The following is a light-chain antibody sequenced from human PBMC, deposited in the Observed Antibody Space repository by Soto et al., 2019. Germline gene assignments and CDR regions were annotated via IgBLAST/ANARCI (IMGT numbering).Light chain of an antibody. V-gene: IGLV2-14*01. CDR3: SSYVGSNNFYV. J-gene: IGLJ1*01. Sequence: QSVLTQPASVYGSLGQSITISCTGTSSDVGGYDYVSWYQQHPGKAPKLMIYEVSNRPSGLSNRFSGSKSGNTASLTVSGLQDEDEADYYCSSYVGSNNFYVFGTGTKVTV. CDR1: SSDVGGYDY. CDR2: EVS.